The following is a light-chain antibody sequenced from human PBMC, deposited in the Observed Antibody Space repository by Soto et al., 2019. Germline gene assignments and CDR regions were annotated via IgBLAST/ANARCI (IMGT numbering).Light chain of an antibody. CDR3: SSYTGSSTVV. CDR2: EVT. Sequence: QSALTQPASVSGSPGQSITISCTGTSSDVGGYKYVSWYQQHPGRAPKLMIYEVTNRPSGVSNRFSGSKSGNTASLNISGLQAEDEADYYCSSYTGSSTVVFGGGTQLTVL. V-gene: IGLV2-14*01. CDR1: SSDVGGYKY. J-gene: IGLJ2*01.